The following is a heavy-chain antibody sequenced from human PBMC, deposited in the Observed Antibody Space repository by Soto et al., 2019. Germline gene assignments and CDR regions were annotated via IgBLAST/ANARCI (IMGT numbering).Heavy chain of an antibody. D-gene: IGHD7-27*01. CDR2: ISYRGNT. CDR3: AGGEGGGLTGPAE. Sequence: PSETLSLTCTVSGVSISNQFWSWIRQPPGKGLEWIGYISYRGNTNYNPSLKSRITISVDTSKSQFSLKLSSVTAADTAVYYCAGGEGGGLTGPAEGGRGPRVPVSS. J-gene: IGHJ4*02. CDR1: GVSISNQF. V-gene: IGHV4-59*11.